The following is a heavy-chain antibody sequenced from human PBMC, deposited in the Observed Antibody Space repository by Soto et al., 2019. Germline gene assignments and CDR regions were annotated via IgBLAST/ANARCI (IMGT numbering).Heavy chain of an antibody. D-gene: IGHD3-10*01. CDR3: ARDYGSGSGFDY. CDR2: IYHSGST. V-gene: IGHV4-39*07. J-gene: IGHJ4*02. CDR1: GGSISSSSYY. Sequence: XETLSLTCTVSGGSISSSSYYWGWIRQPPGKGLEWIGSIYHSGSTYYNPSLKSRVTISVDRSKNQFSLKLSSVTAADTAVYYCARDYGSGSGFDYWGQGTLVTVSS.